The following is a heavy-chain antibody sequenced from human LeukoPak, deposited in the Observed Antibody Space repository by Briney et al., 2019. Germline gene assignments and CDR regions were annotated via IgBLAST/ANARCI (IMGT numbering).Heavy chain of an antibody. Sequence: GGSLRLSCAASGLTVSSNYMSWVRQAPGKGLEWVSVIYSGGSTYYADSVKGRFTISRDNSKNTLYLQMNSLRAEDTAVYYCARDPGEGYFDYWGQGTLVTVSS. J-gene: IGHJ4*02. CDR1: GLTVSSNY. CDR3: ARDPGEGYFDY. CDR2: IYSGGST. V-gene: IGHV3-66*01.